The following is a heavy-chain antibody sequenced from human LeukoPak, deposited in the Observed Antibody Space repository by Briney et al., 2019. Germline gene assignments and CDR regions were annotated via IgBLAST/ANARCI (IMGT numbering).Heavy chain of an antibody. J-gene: IGHJ4*02. CDR1: GFTFSSYG. Sequence: PWGSLRLSCAASGFTFSSYGMHWVRQAPGKGLEWVAFIRYDGSNKYYADSVKGRFTVSRDNSKNTLYLQMSSLRAEDTAVYCCAKQYSSSWFPDYWGQGTLVTVSS. CDR2: IRYDGSNK. D-gene: IGHD6-13*01. V-gene: IGHV3-30*02. CDR3: AKQYSSSWFPDY.